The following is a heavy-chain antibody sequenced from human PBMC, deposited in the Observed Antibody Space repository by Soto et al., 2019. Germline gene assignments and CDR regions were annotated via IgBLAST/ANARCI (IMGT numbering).Heavy chain of an antibody. CDR1: GGTFRNSA. J-gene: IGHJ6*02. D-gene: IGHD1-1*01. CDR3: ARDNDRPQLGGNYYYILDV. Sequence: QVQLEQSGAEVKKPGSSVKLSCKASGGTFRNSAISWVRQAPGQGLEWMGGIMPIFRTPDYAQKFQGRVTVRADYSTNTDCIESSGMRSEDTAVYYCARDNDRPQLGGNYYYILDVWGHGTTVTVSS. V-gene: IGHV1-69*12. CDR2: IMPIFRTP.